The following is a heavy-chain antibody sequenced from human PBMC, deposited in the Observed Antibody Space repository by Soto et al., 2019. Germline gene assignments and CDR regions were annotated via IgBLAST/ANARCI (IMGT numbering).Heavy chain of an antibody. CDR1: GGSISSSYY. Sequence: QLQLQESGPGLVKPSATLSLTCSVSGGSISSSYYWDWIRQPPGKGLEWIGSIYYSGSTYYNPSLKSRVTLSVDTSKNQFSLKLSSVTAADTAMYYCARSGGGYWGGPIYYYYGMDVWGQGTTVTVSS. D-gene: IGHD2-21*01. V-gene: IGHV4-39*01. CDR2: IYYSGST. CDR3: ARSGGGYWGGPIYYYYGMDV. J-gene: IGHJ6*02.